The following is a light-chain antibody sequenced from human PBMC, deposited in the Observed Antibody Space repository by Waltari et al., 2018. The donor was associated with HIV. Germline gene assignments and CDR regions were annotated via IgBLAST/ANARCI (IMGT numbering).Light chain of an antibody. J-gene: IGKJ4*01. Sequence: EIVMTQSPATLSVSPGERATLSCRASQSVSSNLAWYQQKPGQAPRLLIYGASTRATGIPARFSGSGSGTEFTLTISSLQSEDFAVYYCQHYNNWPLTFGGGTKVEIK. V-gene: IGKV3-15*01. CDR1: QSVSSN. CDR3: QHYNNWPLT. CDR2: GAS.